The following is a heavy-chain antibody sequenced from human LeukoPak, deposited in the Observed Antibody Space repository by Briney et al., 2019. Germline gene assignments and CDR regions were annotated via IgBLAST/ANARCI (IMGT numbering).Heavy chain of an antibody. V-gene: IGHV4-34*01. CDR1: GGSFSGYY. D-gene: IGHD5-18*01. Sequence: SETLSLTCAVYGGSFSGYYWSWIRQPPGKGLEWIGEISHSGSTNYNPSLKSRVTISVDTSKNQFSLKLSSVTAADTAVYYCARGGYSKEGDYWGQGTLVTVSS. CDR2: ISHSGST. J-gene: IGHJ4*02. CDR3: ARGGYSKEGDY.